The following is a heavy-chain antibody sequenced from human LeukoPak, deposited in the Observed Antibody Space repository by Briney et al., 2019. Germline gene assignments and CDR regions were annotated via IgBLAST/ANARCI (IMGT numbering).Heavy chain of an antibody. Sequence: QPGGSPRLSCAASGFTFSSYWMHWVRRAPGKGLVWVSCINSDGSSTSYADSVKGRFTISRDNAKNTLYLQMNSLRAEDTAVYYCTRGRRGNYFDYWGQGTLVTVSS. CDR2: INSDGSST. J-gene: IGHJ4*02. CDR1: GFTFSSYW. D-gene: IGHD3-16*01. V-gene: IGHV3-74*01. CDR3: TRGRRGNYFDY.